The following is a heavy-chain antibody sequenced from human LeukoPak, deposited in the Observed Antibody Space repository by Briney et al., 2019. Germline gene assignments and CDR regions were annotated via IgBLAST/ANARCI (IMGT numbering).Heavy chain of an antibody. CDR3: ARGSSRRVPYYFDY. Sequence: SETLSLTCTVSGGSISSYYWSWIRQPPGKGLEWIGEINHSGSTNYNPSLKSRVTISVDTSKNQFSLKLSSVTAADTAVYYCARGSSRRVPYYFDYWGQGTLVTVSS. CDR1: GGSISSYY. D-gene: IGHD5/OR15-5a*01. J-gene: IGHJ4*02. CDR2: INHSGST. V-gene: IGHV4-34*01.